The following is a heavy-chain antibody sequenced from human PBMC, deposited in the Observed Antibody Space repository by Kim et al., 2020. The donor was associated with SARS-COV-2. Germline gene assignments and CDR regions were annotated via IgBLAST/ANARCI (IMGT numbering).Heavy chain of an antibody. CDR2: INATRRRT. V-gene: IGHV3-74*01. CDR1: GFTFSSYG. D-gene: IGHD2-2*01. J-gene: IGHJ1*01. CDR3: TGTYASAH. Sequence: GGSLRLSCTASGFTFSSYGMNGVRRAPGTGRVWIARINATRRRTNYAYSVKGRFTISSDNANNTLYLQMNSLRAENTDDSYCTGTYASAHCCQGTLFTVS.